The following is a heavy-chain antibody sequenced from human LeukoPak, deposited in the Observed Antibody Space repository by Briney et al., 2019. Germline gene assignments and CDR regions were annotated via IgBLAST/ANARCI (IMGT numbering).Heavy chain of an antibody. J-gene: IGHJ5*02. Sequence: GGSLRLSCAASGFTFSSYTINWVRQAPGKGLVWVSRINSDGINTSYADSVKGRFTISRDNAKNTLNLQMNSLRAEDTAVYYCARDLGQYYDTSDNWFDPWGQGTLVTVSS. CDR3: ARDLGQYYDTSDNWFDP. CDR2: INSDGINT. V-gene: IGHV3-74*01. CDR1: GFTFSSYT. D-gene: IGHD3-22*01.